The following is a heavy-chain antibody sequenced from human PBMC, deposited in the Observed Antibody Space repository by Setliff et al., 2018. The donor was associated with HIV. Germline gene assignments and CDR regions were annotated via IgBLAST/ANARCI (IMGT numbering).Heavy chain of an antibody. CDR2: IYYSGYT. J-gene: IGHJ3*02. D-gene: IGHD3-10*01. CDR3: ARRGTHGAFDI. CDR1: GGSISSDCCY. V-gene: IGHV4-39*01. Sequence: SETLSLTCSVSGGSISSDCCYWGWIRQPPGKGLEWIASIYYSGYTYSNPSLKSRVTISVDTSKNQFSLKLNSVTAADTAIYYCARRGTHGAFDIWGQGTMVTVSS.